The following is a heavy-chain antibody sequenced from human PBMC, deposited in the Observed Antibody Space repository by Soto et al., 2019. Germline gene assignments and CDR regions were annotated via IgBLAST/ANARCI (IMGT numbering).Heavy chain of an antibody. D-gene: IGHD3-10*01. CDR1: GGSISSGDYY. Sequence: SETLSLTCTVSGGSISSGDYYWSWIRQPPGKGLEWIGYIYYSGSTYYNPSLKSRVTISVDTSKNQFSLKLSSVTAADTAVYYCARQTDGGSGSPSWFDPWGQGTLVTVSS. CDR3: ARQTDGGSGSPSWFDP. CDR2: IYYSGST. J-gene: IGHJ5*02. V-gene: IGHV4-30-4*01.